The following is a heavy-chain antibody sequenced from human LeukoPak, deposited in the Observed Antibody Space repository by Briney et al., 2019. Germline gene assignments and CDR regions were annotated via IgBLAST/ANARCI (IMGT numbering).Heavy chain of an antibody. CDR3: TTDQDDIVVVLAAMYN. Sequence: GGSLRLLCGASRYTFSNLGVIGAPDARGRGGECVVRKKRKTDGGTTDYAAPVKGRFTISRYESKNTLYLQMNSLKSEDTAVYYCTTDQDDIVVVLAAMYNWGQGTLVTVSS. J-gene: IGHJ4*02. D-gene: IGHD2-2*01. CDR2: KKRKTDGGTT. V-gene: IGHV3-15*01. CDR1: RYTFSNLG.